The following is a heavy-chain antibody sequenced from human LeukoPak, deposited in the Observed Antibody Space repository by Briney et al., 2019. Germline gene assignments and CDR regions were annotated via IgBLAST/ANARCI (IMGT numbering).Heavy chain of an antibody. CDR1: GFTFSGYG. Sequence: TGGSLRLSCAASGFTFSGYGMSWVRQAPGKGLEWVSAISGSGGSTYYADSVKGRFTISRDNSKNTLYLQMNSLRAEDTAVYYCAKDLRYFDWLLSSPNFDYWGQGTLVTVSS. CDR3: AKDLRYFDWLLSSPNFDY. J-gene: IGHJ4*02. CDR2: ISGSGGST. V-gene: IGHV3-23*01. D-gene: IGHD3-9*01.